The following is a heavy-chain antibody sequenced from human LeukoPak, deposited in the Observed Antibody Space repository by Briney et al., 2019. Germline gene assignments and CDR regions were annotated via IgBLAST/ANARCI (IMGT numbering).Heavy chain of an antibody. D-gene: IGHD6-13*01. CDR2: IKQDGSDK. CDR3: AIIPRAAAGPSARSPFHY. CDR1: GFTFSSYW. V-gene: IGHV3-7*01. J-gene: IGHJ4*02. Sequence: GGSLRLSCEVSGFTFSSYWMNWVRQTPGKGLEWVANIKQDGSDKYYVDSVKGRFTISRDNAKNSLYLQMNSLRAEDTAVYYCAIIPRAAAGPSARSPFHYWGQGTLVTVSS.